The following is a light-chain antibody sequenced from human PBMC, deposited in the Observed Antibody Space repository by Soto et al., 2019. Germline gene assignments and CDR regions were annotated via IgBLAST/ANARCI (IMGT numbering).Light chain of an antibody. V-gene: IGKV3-20*01. J-gene: IGKJ4*01. CDR3: QQYGSSPLT. Sequence: EIVLTQSPGTLSLSPGERATLFCRASQSVSSSYLAWYQQKPGQAPRLLIYGASSRATGIPDSFSGSGSGTDFTLTISRLEPEDFAVYYCQQYGSSPLTFGGGTKVEIK. CDR1: QSVSSSY. CDR2: GAS.